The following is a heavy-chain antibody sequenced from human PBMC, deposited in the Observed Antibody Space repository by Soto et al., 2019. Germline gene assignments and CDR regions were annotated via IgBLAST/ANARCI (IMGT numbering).Heavy chain of an antibody. CDR3: ARGRDYYGSGSYYNGDWFDP. CDR2: INAGNGNT. V-gene: IGHV1-3*01. D-gene: IGHD3-10*01. J-gene: IGHJ5*02. Sequence: QVQLVQSGAEVKKPGASVKVSCKASGYTFTSYAMHWVRQAPGQMLEWMGWINAGNGNTKYSQKFHGRVTITRDTSAITAYMELSSLRSEYTAVYYCARGRDYYGSGSYYNGDWFDPWGQGTLVTVSS. CDR1: GYTFTSYA.